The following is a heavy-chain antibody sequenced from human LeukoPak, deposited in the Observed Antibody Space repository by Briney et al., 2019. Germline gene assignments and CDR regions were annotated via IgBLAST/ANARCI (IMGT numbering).Heavy chain of an antibody. J-gene: IGHJ4*02. CDR1: GVSISSTNSY. CDR2: IYSSGST. Sequence: SETLSLTCPVPGVSISSTNSYWGWIRQSPRTGLEWIGNIYSSGSTYYNPSLKSRVTISIDTSENQFSLKLTSVTAADTAVYYCARKREGATTGIDYWGQGTLVTVSS. V-gene: IGHV4-39*07. D-gene: IGHD1-26*01. CDR3: ARKREGATTGIDY.